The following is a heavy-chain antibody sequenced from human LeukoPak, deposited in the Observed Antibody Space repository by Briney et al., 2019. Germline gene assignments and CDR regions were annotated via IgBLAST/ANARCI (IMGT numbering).Heavy chain of an antibody. Sequence: GGSLRLSCAASGFTFSSYWMSWVRQAPGKGLEWVANIKQDGGERYYVDSVKGRFTISRDNAKNSLYLQMSSLRAEDTAVYYCARDGSVYYDSSGYVDYWGQGTLVTVSS. CDR2: IKQDGGER. J-gene: IGHJ4*02. D-gene: IGHD3-22*01. CDR1: GFTFSSYW. CDR3: ARDGSVYYDSSGYVDY. V-gene: IGHV3-7*01.